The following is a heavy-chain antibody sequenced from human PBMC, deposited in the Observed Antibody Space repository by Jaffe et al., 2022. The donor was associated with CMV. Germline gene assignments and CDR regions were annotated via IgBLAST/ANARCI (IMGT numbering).Heavy chain of an antibody. V-gene: IGHV1-2*02. J-gene: IGHJ4*02. Sequence: QVQLVQSGAEVKKPGASVKVSCKASGYTFTGYYMHWVRQAPGQGLEWMGWINPNSGGTNYAQKFQGRVTMTRDTSISTAYMELSRLRSDDTAVYYCARSYYDSSGYFDLDYWGQGTLVTVSS. D-gene: IGHD3-22*01. CDR1: GYTFTGYY. CDR3: ARSYYDSSGYFDLDY. CDR2: INPNSGGT.